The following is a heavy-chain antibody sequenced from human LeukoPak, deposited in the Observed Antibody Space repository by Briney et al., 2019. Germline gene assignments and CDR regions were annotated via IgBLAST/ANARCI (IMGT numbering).Heavy chain of an antibody. CDR3: AKDPALLWFGEFNY. Sequence: GGSLRLSCAASGFTFSSYSMNWVRQAPGKGLEWVSAISGSGGSTYYADSVKGRFTISRDNSKNTLYLQMNSLRAEDTAVYYCAKDPALLWFGEFNYWGQGTLVTVSS. CDR1: GFTFSSYS. D-gene: IGHD3-10*01. CDR2: ISGSGGST. J-gene: IGHJ4*02. V-gene: IGHV3-23*01.